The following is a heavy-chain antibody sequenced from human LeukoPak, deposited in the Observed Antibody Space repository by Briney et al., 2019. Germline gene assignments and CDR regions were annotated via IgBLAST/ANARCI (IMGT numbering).Heavy chain of an antibody. CDR1: GGSISSYY. CDR2: IYYSGST. D-gene: IGHD5-12*01. CDR3: ARSERGYSGYDPFDY. V-gene: IGHV4-59*01. J-gene: IGHJ4*02. Sequence: SETLSLTCTVSGGSISSYYWSWIRQPPGKGLEWIGYIYYSGSTNYNPSLKSRVTISVDTSKNQFSLKLSSVTAADTAVYYCARSERGYSGYDPFDYWGQGTLVTVSS.